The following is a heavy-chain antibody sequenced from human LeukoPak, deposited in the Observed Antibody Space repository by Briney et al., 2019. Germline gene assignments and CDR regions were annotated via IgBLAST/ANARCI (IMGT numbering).Heavy chain of an antibody. Sequence: GGSLRLSCTASGFTFGDYAMSWFRQAPGRGLEWVGRIKGQTDGGATDSAAPVKGRFTISRDDSRNTLYLQMNSLNTEDTAVYYCAAPKLVLYGLDVWGQGTTVIVSS. J-gene: IGHJ6*02. CDR2: IKGQTDGGAT. D-gene: IGHD1-1*01. V-gene: IGHV3-15*01. CDR1: GFTFGDYA. CDR3: AAPKLVLYGLDV.